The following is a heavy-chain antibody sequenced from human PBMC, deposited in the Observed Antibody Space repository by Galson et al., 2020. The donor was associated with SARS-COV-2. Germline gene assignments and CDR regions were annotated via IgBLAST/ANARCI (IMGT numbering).Heavy chain of an antibody. V-gene: IGHV2-5*02. J-gene: IGHJ3*01. CDR2: IYWDDDE. Sequence: SGPTLVKPTQTLTLTCTFSGFSLTTSGVGVGWIRQPPGKALEWLAIIYWDDDERYSPALKSRLTITKDTAKNQVDLTMTNMDPVDTGTYYCAHRRSDSDDGGDDGYLYFSAFDVWGQGTMVTVSA. D-gene: IGHD2-21*01. CDR1: GFSLTTSGVG. CDR3: AHRRSDSDDGGDDGYLYFSAFDV.